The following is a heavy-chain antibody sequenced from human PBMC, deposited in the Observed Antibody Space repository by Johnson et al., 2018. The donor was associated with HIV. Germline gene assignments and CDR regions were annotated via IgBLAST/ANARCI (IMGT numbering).Heavy chain of an antibody. CDR2: ISGSGGST. D-gene: IGHD6-19*01. J-gene: IGHJ3*02. CDR1: GFTFSSYA. CDR3: VQGVPNPAGAFDI. Sequence: MLLVESGGGLVQPGGSLRLSCAASGFTFSSYAMSWVRQAPGKGLEWVSAISGSGGSTYYADSAKGRFTISKDNSKNTLYLQMNSLRPEDTAVYYCVQGVPNPAGAFDIWGRGTMVTVAS. V-gene: IGHV3-23*04.